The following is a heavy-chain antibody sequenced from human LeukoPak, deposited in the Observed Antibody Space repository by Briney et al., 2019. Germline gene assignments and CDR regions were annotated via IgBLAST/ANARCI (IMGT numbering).Heavy chain of an antibody. D-gene: IGHD2/OR15-2a*01. Sequence: GGSLRLSCSASGFGFSTSWMSWVRQAPGKGLEWVANIKQDGSEKYYVDSVKGRFTSSRDNAKTSVDLQMYSLRDEDTAVYYCTSLSNSYGMDVWGQGTTATVSS. CDR3: TSLSNSYGMDV. CDR2: IKQDGSEK. V-gene: IGHV3-7*01. J-gene: IGHJ6*02. CDR1: GFGFSTSW.